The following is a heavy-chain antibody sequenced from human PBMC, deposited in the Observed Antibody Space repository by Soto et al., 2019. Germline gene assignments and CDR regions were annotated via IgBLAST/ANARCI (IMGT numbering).Heavy chain of an antibody. J-gene: IGHJ4*02. D-gene: IGHD6-13*01. CDR2: ISGNGRVT. CDR1: GFIFRNYG. V-gene: IGHV3-23*01. Sequence: PGGSLRLSCAASGFIFRNYGLSWVRQAPGKGLEGVSDISGNGRVTNYADSVKGRFTIFRDNSNDTLALQMESLRAEDTAVYYCANGGVAAARGYFDPWGQGLRVPVSS. CDR3: ANGGVAAARGYFDP.